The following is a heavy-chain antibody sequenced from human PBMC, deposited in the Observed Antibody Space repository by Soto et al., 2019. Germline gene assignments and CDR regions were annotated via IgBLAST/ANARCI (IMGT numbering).Heavy chain of an antibody. CDR3: TRSTNRNYEYYFDD. Sequence: SGPTLVNPKQPLILTCAFSGFSLSRKGMSVSWIRQPPGKALEFLALIDWEEEKFSSPSLRTRLTVSKDTSKSQVVLTLTNVDPVDTATXYCTRSTNRNYEYYFDDWGQGTLVTVSS. CDR2: IDWEEEK. D-gene: IGHD1-7*01. CDR1: GFSLSRKGMS. J-gene: IGHJ4*02. V-gene: IGHV2-70*01.